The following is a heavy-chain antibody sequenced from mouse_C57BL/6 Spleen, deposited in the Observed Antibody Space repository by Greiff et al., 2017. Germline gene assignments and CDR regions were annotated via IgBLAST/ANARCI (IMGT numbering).Heavy chain of an antibody. CDR2: IDPETGGT. J-gene: IGHJ2*01. CDR1: GYTFTDYD. CDR3: TSTGGYSFDY. D-gene: IGHD1-1*02. V-gene: IGHV1-15*01. Sequence: VQLQQSGAELVRPGASVTLSCKASGYTFTDYDMHWVKQTPVHGLEWIGAIDPETGGTAYNQKFKGKAILTADKSSSTAYMELRSLTSEDSAVYYCTSTGGYSFDYWGQGTTLTVSA.